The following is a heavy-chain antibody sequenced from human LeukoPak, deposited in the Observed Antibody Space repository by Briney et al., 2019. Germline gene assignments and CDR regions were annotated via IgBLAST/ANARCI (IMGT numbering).Heavy chain of an antibody. D-gene: IGHD2-2*01. J-gene: IGHJ4*02. CDR3: VKGRIYCCYPSLDY. CDR1: GFTFSNYA. V-gene: IGHV3-64D*06. CDR2: ITNDGGST. Sequence: GGSLRLSCSVYGFTFSNYAMHWVRQAPGKGLEYVSTITNDGGSTFYADSAKGRFSIYRDNSKNTVYLQLSSLRPEDTAVYYCVKGRIYCCYPSLDYWGQGTLVHVSS.